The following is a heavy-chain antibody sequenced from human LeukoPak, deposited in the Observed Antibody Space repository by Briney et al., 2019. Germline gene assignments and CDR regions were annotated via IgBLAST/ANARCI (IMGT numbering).Heavy chain of an antibody. V-gene: IGHV3-53*01. CDR3: AKIAETSGSYGQGYDY. J-gene: IGHJ4*02. D-gene: IGHD1-26*01. Sequence: PGGSLRLSCAASGFTVSSNYMTWVRQAPGKGLEWVSVIYSDRSTYYADSVKGRFTISRDNSKNTVYLQMNSLRAEDTAVYYCAKIAETSGSYGQGYDYWGQGTLVTVSS. CDR1: GFTVSSNY. CDR2: IYSDRST.